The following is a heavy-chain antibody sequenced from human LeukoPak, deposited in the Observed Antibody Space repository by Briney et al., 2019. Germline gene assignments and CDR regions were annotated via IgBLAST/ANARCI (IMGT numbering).Heavy chain of an antibody. Sequence: SETLSLTCAVSGYSISSGHYWGWIRQPLGKGLEWIGGIYHSGSTSYNPSLKSRVTISVDTSKNQFSLKLNSVTAADTAVYYCARNDSSGYFDYWGQGTLVTVSS. J-gene: IGHJ4*02. V-gene: IGHV4-38-2*01. D-gene: IGHD3-22*01. CDR2: IYHSGST. CDR1: GYSISSGHY. CDR3: ARNDSSGYFDY.